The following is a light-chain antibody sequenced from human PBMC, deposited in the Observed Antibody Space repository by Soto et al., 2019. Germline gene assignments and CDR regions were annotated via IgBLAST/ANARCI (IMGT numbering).Light chain of an antibody. J-gene: IGLJ1*01. CDR2: DVS. V-gene: IGLV2-14*01. CDR3: SSYRSSTTPYV. CDR1: TSDIGGYYF. Sequence: LTQPASVSGSPGQSITISCTGTTSDIGGYYFVSWFQQYPGKAPTLIIYDVSNRPSGSSSRFSGSKTGNTATLTISGLQAEDEADYYCSSYRSSTTPYVFGTGTKVTVL.